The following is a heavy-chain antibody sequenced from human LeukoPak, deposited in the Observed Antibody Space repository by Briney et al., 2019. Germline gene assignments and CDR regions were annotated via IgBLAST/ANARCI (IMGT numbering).Heavy chain of an antibody. Sequence: PGGSLRLSCAASGYTFPSYSLNWVRQSPGKGLEWISYVGTGGDDIYYADSVTGRFTISRDNAEKSVYLQMNSLRVEDTAVYYCVRGGRGRDDYFDYCGQGTQVTVSS. V-gene: IGHV3-21*05. CDR2: VGTGGDDI. CDR1: GYTFPSYS. CDR3: VRGGRGRDDYFDY. D-gene: IGHD3-10*01. J-gene: IGHJ4*02.